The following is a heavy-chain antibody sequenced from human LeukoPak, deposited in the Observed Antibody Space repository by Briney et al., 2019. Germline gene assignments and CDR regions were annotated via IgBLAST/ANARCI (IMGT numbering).Heavy chain of an antibody. CDR3: ARDNIVVVPAALVEWFDP. V-gene: IGHV1-18*01. CDR1: GYTFTSYG. D-gene: IGHD2-2*01. Sequence: ASVKVSCKASGYTFTSYGISWVRQAPGQGLEWMGWISAYNGNTNYAQKLRGRVTMTTDTSTSTAYMELRSLRSDDTAVYYCARDNIVVVPAALVEWFDPWGQGTLVTVSS. CDR2: ISAYNGNT. J-gene: IGHJ5*02.